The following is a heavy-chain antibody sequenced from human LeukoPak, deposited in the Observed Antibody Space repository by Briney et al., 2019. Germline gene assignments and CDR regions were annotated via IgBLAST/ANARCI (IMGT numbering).Heavy chain of an antibody. CDR3: ARVTRYYYGMDM. D-gene: IGHD3-9*01. J-gene: IGHJ6*02. V-gene: IGHV1-8*01. CDR1: GYSFTSFD. Sequence: GASVTVSCTASGYSFTSFDINWVRQAPGQGLEWMGWMNPNSGNTGYAQKFQGRVTMTRNNSITTPYMELSSLGSEDTAIYSCARVTRYYYGMDMWGQGTTVTVSS. CDR2: MNPNSGNT.